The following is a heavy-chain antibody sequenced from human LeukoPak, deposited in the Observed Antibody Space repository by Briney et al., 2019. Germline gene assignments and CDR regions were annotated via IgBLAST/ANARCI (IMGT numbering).Heavy chain of an antibody. Sequence: PGGSLRLSCTASGFTFSSNWMHCVRQAPGKGLVWVSTINSDESITRYADSVKCRFTISRDNAKNTVYLQMNSLRAEDTAVYYCARYSLGYSDYWGQGTLVTVSS. V-gene: IGHV3-74*01. CDR3: ARYSLGYSDY. D-gene: IGHD4-11*01. CDR1: GFTFSSNW. CDR2: INSDESIT. J-gene: IGHJ4*02.